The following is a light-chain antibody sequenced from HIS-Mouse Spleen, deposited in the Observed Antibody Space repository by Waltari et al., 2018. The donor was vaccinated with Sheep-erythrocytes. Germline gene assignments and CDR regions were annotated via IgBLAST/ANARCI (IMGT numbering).Light chain of an antibody. Sequence: SYELTQPPSVSVSPGQTASITCPGATLGDKYACWYQQKPGQSPVLVIYQDSKRPSGIPERFSGSNSGKTATLTISGTQAMDEADYYCQAWDSSTAWVFGGGTKLTVL. V-gene: IGLV3-1*01. CDR3: QAWDSSTAWV. CDR2: QDS. CDR1: TLGDKY. J-gene: IGLJ3*02.